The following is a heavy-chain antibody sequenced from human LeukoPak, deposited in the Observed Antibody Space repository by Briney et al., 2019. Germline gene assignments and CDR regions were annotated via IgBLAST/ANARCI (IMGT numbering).Heavy chain of an antibody. Sequence: GGSLRLSCAASGFTFSSYAMSWVRHAPGKGLEWVSAISGSGGSTYYADSVKGRFTISRDNSKNTLYLQMNGLRAEDTAVYYCAKAKDSGWHAFYFDYWGQGTLVTVSS. J-gene: IGHJ4*02. CDR3: AKAKDSGWHAFYFDY. CDR2: ISGSGGST. D-gene: IGHD5-12*01. CDR1: GFTFSSYA. V-gene: IGHV3-23*01.